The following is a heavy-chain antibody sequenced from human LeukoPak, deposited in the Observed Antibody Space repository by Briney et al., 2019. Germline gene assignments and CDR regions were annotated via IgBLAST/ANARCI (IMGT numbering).Heavy chain of an antibody. V-gene: IGHV1-2*02. D-gene: IGHD2-8*01. CDR1: GYTFTGYF. CDR2: INPNSGGT. J-gene: IGHJ5*02. CDR3: ARDYCTNGVCYNWFDP. Sequence: ASVKVSCKASGYTFTGYFIQWVRQAPGQRLERMGWINPNSGGTNYAQKFQGRVTMTRDTSISTAYMELSRLRSDDTAVYYCARDYCTNGVCYNWFDPWGQGTLVTVSS.